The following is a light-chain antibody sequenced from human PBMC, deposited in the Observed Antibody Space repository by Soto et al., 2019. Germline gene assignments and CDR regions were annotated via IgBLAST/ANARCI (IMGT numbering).Light chain of an antibody. CDR2: GAS. CDR3: QQYNNWPPLT. J-gene: IGKJ4*01. Sequence: IVMTKSPATLSVSPRERATLSCRASQSVTSNLAWYQQKPGQAPRLLIYGASTRATGIPARFSGSGSGTEFTLTISSLQSEDFAVYYCQQYNNWPPLTFGGGTKVDI. V-gene: IGKV3-15*01. CDR1: QSVTSN.